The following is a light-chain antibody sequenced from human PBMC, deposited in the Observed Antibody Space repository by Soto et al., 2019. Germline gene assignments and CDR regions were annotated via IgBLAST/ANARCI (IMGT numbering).Light chain of an antibody. V-gene: IGLV2-14*01. Sequence: QSVLTQPASLSGSPGQSITISCPGTSSDVGGHNYVSWYQQHPGKAPKFMIYDVSNRPSGVSNRFSGSKSGNTASLTISGLQAEDEADYYCSSYTTSNTRQIVFGTGTKVTVL. CDR2: DVS. CDR3: SSYTTSNTRQIV. J-gene: IGLJ1*01. CDR1: SSDVGGHNY.